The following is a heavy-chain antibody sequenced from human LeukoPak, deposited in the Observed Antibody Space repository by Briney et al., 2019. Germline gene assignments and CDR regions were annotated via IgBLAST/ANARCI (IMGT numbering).Heavy chain of an antibody. D-gene: IGHD2-2*01. CDR1: GFTVSSNY. V-gene: IGHV3-11*04. CDR2: ISSSGSTI. Sequence: GGSLRLSCAASGFTVSSNYMSWVRQAPGKGLEWVSYISSSGSTIYYADSVKGRFTISRDNAKNSLYLQMNSLRAEDTAVYYCARRCSSTSCYAYYYYYGMDVWGQGTTVTVSS. CDR3: ARRCSSTSCYAYYYYYGMDV. J-gene: IGHJ6*02.